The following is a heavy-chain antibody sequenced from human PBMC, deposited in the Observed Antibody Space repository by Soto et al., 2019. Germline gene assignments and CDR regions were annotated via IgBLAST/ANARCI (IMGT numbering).Heavy chain of an antibody. V-gene: IGHV3-23*01. CDR2: ISGSGGST. CDR3: AKPQGGIHLGELSP. J-gene: IGHJ4*02. Sequence: GGSLRLSCAASGFTVSSNYMSWVRQAPGKGLEWVSAISGSGGSTYYADSVKGRFTISRDNSKNTLYLQMNSLRAEDTAVYYCAKPQGGIHLGELSPWGQGTLVTVSS. D-gene: IGHD3-16*02. CDR1: GFTVSSNY.